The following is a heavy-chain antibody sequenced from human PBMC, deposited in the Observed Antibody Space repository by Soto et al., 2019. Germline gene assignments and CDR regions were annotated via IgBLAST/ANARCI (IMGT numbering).Heavy chain of an antibody. D-gene: IGHD3-3*01. J-gene: IGHJ6*02. CDR2: ISYAGNNI. Sequence: PGGSLRLSCAASGLTFRNFVMHWVRQAPGKGLEWVAVISYAGNNIYYADSVKGRFTISRDNSGNTLYLEMSSLRGEDTAVYYCAKDKSSIFRSGSVMDVWGQGTTVTVSS. CDR3: AKDKSSIFRSGSVMDV. V-gene: IGHV3-30*18. CDR1: GLTFRNFV.